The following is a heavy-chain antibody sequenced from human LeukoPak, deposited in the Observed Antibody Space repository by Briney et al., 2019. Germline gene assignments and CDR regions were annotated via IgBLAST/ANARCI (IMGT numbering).Heavy chain of an antibody. V-gene: IGHV3-23*01. Sequence: GGSLRLSCAASGFTFSYYDMSWVRQAPGKGLEWVASITLSGGSTFYADSVKGRFTISRDNSKNTLYLQMNSLSAEDTAVYYCAKRGNPAVGHHYLDVWAKGPRSVSP. CDR1: GFTFSYYD. CDR2: ITLSGGST. D-gene: IGHD2-2*01. CDR3: AKRGNPAVGHHYLDV. J-gene: IGHJ6*03.